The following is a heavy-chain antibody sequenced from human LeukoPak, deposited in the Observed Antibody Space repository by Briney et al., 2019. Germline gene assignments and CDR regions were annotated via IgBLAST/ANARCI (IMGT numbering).Heavy chain of an antibody. CDR3: ARDYNFYGDY. D-gene: IGHD5-24*01. CDR1: GFTFSTYA. J-gene: IGHJ4*02. V-gene: IGHV3-33*08. Sequence: GGSLRLSCAASGFTFSTYAMHWVRQAPGKGLEWVAFIWADGSRKYYVDSVEGRFTISRDSSKNTLFLQMDSLRVEDTAVYYCARDYNFYGDYWGQGTLVTVSS. CDR2: IWADGSRK.